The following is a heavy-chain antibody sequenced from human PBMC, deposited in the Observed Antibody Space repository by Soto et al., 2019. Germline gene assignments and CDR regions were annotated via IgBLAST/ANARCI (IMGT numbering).Heavy chain of an antibody. J-gene: IGHJ5*02. CDR1: GGTFGNTA. D-gene: IGHD3-3*01. V-gene: IGHV1-69*12. CDR3: ARDGDPGYSFWSGPLGGGRFDP. Sequence: QVQLVQSGAEVKEPGSSVNVSCKTSGGTFGNTAVTWVRQVPGHGLEGIGGIVPLFGTANYAQKFRGRVMITADESTSTAYMDLSSLRSDDTAMYYCARDGDPGYSFWSGPLGGGRFDPWGQGTLVNVSS. CDR2: IVPLFGTA.